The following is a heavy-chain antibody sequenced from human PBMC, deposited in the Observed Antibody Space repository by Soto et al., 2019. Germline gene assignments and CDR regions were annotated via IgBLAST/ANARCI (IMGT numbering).Heavy chain of an antibody. V-gene: IGHV4-39*01. CDR3: ARRGYYAISAFDI. CDR2: IYYSGST. J-gene: IGHJ3*02. CDR1: GGSISSSSYY. D-gene: IGHD2-8*01. Sequence: SENLSLTCTVSGGSISSSSYYWGWIRQPPGKGLEWIGSIYYSGSTYYNPSLKSRVTISVDTSKNQFSLKLSSVTAADTAVYYCARRGYYAISAFDIWGQGTMVT.